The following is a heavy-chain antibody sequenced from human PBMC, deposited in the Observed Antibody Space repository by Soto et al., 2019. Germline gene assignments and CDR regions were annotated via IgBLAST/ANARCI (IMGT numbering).Heavy chain of an antibody. CDR2: INPATVAA. Sequence: QLHLVQSGAVVKKPGASVTVSCSASGYPVTAYYMHWVRQAPGRGLEWMGGINPATVAAKYTQTFQGRVTMPRATSTSTVFMDLSGLTSEDTAVFYCARGGGVGVAGSAAFDMWGQGTLVTVSS. J-gene: IGHJ3*02. CDR1: GYPVTAYY. V-gene: IGHV1-2*02. CDR3: ARGGGVGVAGSAAFDM. D-gene: IGHD3-3*01.